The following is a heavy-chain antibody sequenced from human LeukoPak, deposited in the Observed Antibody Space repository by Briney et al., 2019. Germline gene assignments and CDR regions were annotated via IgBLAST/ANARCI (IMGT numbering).Heavy chain of an antibody. D-gene: IGHD6-6*01. J-gene: IGHJ6*03. CDR3: ARARSIAARGYYYYYMDV. V-gene: IGHV1-2*02. Sequence: ASVKVSCKASGYTFTGYYMHWVRQAPGQGLEWMGWINPNSGGINYAQKFQGRVTMTRDTSISTAYMELSRLRSDDTAVYYCARARSIAARGYYYYYMDVWGKGTTVTVSS. CDR2: INPNSGGI. CDR1: GYTFTGYY.